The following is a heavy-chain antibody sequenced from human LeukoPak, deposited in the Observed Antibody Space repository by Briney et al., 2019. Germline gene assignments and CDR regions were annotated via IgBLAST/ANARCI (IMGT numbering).Heavy chain of an antibody. CDR3: ARDNYDSSGYYFD. D-gene: IGHD3-22*01. Sequence: GGSLRLSCAASGFTFSSYEMNWVRQAPGKGLEWVSYISSSGSTTHFADSVKGRFTISRDNAKNSLYLQMNSLRAEDTAVYYCARDNYDSSGYYFDWGQGTLVTVSS. V-gene: IGHV3-48*03. CDR2: ISSSGSTT. CDR1: GFTFSSYE. J-gene: IGHJ4*02.